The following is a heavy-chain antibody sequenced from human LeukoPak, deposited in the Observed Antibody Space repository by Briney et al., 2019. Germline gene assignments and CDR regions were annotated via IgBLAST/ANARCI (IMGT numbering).Heavy chain of an antibody. Sequence: ASVKVSCKASGYIFTNYYMHWVRQAPGQGLEWMGFINPSGSSAAYAQKFQGRLTMTRDMFTSTDYMELTSLTSDDTAVYYCARDNSVGKTAWWFDPWGQGTLVTVSS. D-gene: IGHD2-21*02. CDR3: ARDNSVGKTAWWFDP. CDR1: GYIFTNYY. J-gene: IGHJ5*02. CDR2: INPSGSSA. V-gene: IGHV1-46*01.